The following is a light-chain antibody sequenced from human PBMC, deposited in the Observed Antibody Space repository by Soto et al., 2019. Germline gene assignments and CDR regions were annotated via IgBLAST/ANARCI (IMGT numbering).Light chain of an antibody. Sequence: EIVLTQSPATLSLSPGERATLSCRASQSVSSYLAWYQQKPGQAPRLLIYDASNTATGIPARFSGSGSGTDFTLTISSLEPEDFAVYYCQQRGKWPPFTFAPGTKVYIK. V-gene: IGKV3-11*01. CDR3: QQRGKWPPFT. CDR2: DAS. CDR1: QSVSSY. J-gene: IGKJ3*01.